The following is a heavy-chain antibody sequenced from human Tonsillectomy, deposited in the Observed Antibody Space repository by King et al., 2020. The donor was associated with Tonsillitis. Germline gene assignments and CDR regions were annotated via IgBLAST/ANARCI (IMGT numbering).Heavy chain of an antibody. CDR3: AKGGPHCSSTSCYFDY. Sequence: VQLVESGGGLVQPGGSLRLSCAASGFTFSSDAMSWVRQAPGKGLEWVSAISGSGGSTYYADSVKGRFTISRDNSKNTRYLQMNSLSAEDTAVYYCAKGGPHCSSTSCYFDYWGQGTLVTVSS. V-gene: IGHV3-23*04. CDR1: GFTFSSDA. D-gene: IGHD2-2*01. CDR2: ISGSGGST. J-gene: IGHJ4*02.